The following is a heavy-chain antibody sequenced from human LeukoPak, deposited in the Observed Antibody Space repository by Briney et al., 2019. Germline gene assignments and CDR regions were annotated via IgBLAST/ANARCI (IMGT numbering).Heavy chain of an antibody. Sequence: SVKVSCKASGGTFSSYAISWVRQAPGQGLEWMGRIIPILGIANYAQKFQGRVTITADKSTSTAYMELSSLRSEDTAVYYCARPTRYSSSWYYFDYWGQGTLVTVSS. V-gene: IGHV1-69*04. J-gene: IGHJ4*02. CDR2: IIPILGIA. D-gene: IGHD6-13*01. CDR3: ARPTRYSSSWYYFDY. CDR1: GGTFSSYA.